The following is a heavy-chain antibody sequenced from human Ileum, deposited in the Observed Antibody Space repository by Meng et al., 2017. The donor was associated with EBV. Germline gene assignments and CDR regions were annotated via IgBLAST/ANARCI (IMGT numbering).Heavy chain of an antibody. J-gene: IGHJ4*02. D-gene: IGHD2-15*01. CDR1: GGSISSYY. CDR2: IYYSGST. CDR3: ARGGWSLDY. V-gene: IGHV4-59*08. Sequence: QVQLQGSGPGLVKPSDTLSLPCTVSGGSISSYYWSWIRQPPGKGLEWIGYIYYSGSTNYNPSLKSRVTISVDTSKNQFSLNLSSVTAADTAVYYCARGGWSLDYWGQGTLVTVSS.